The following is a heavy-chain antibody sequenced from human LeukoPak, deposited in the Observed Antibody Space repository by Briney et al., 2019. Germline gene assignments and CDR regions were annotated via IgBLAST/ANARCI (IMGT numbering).Heavy chain of an antibody. CDR3: AKDLGYCSSTSCYHMSGLDY. CDR1: GFTFNRYP. CDR2: ISGSGGST. V-gene: IGHV3-23*01. D-gene: IGHD2-2*01. Sequence: PGGSLRLSCSASGFTFNRYPMHWVRQAPGKGLEWVSAISGSGGSTYYADSVKGRFTISRDNSKNTLYLQMNSLRAEDTAVYYCAKDLGYCSSTSCYHMSGLDYWGQGTLVTVSS. J-gene: IGHJ4*02.